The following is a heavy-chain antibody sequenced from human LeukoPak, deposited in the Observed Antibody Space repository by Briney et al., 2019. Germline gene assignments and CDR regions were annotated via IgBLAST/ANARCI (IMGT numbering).Heavy chain of an antibody. V-gene: IGHV3-48*03. CDR3: AEVGITMIGGV. D-gene: IGHD3-10*02. Sequence: PGGSLRLSSAASGFTFSSYEMNWLRQAPGKGLEWVSHISSSGSTIYYADSVKGRFTISRDNANTSLYLIMNIISDEDTAVYYCAEVGITMIGGVWGKGTTVTISS. J-gene: IGHJ6*04. CDR1: GFTFSSYE. CDR2: ISSSGSTI.